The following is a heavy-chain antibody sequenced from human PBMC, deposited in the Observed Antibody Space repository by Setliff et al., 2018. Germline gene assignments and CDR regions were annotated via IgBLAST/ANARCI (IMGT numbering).Heavy chain of an antibody. J-gene: IGHJ4*02. CDR3: ARTDLRYQTDY. D-gene: IGHD2-2*01. Sequence: SETLSLTCTVSGGSISSHYWSWIRQSPGKGLEWIGSIYYSGSTNYNPSLKSRVTISVDTSKNQFSLKLSSVTAVDTAVYYCARTDLRYQTDYWGQGTLVTVSS. V-gene: IGHV4-59*11. CDR2: IYYSGST. CDR1: GGSISSHY.